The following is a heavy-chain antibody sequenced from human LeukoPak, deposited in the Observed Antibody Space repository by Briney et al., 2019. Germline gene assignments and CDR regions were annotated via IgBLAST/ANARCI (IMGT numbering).Heavy chain of an antibody. CDR2: IRYDGSNK. V-gene: IGHV3-30*02. J-gene: IGHJ6*03. CDR3: AKGKSVTHYYYYCYMDV. CDR1: GFTFSSYG. Sequence: SGGSLRLSCAASGFTFSSYGMHWVRQAPGKGLEWVAFIRYDGSNKYYADSEKGRFTISRDNSKNTLYLQMNSLRAEDTAVYYCAKGKSVTHYYYYCYMDVWGKGTTVTVSS. D-gene: IGHD4-17*01.